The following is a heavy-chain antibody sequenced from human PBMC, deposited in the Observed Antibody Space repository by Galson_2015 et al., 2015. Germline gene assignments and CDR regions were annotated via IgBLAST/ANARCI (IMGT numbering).Heavy chain of an antibody. D-gene: IGHD3-16*01. CDR2: FDPEDGET. CDR1: GYTLTELS. V-gene: IGHV1-24*01. CDR3: ATTGDFGDAFEI. Sequence: SVKVSCKVSGYTLTELSMHWVRQAPGKGLEWMGGFDPEDGETIYAQKFQGRVTMTEDTSTDTAYMELSSLRSEDTAVYYCATTGDFGDAFEIWGQGTMVTVSS. J-gene: IGHJ3*02.